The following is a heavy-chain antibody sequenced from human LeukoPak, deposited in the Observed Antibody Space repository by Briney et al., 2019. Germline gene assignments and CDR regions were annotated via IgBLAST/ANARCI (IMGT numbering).Heavy chain of an antibody. CDR2: IYHSGST. CDR3: ARDLGYCSGGSWHTYYYYGMDV. CDR1: GGSISSGGYS. Sequence: SETLSLTCAVSGGSISSGGYSWSWIRQPPGKGLEWIGYIYHSGSTYYNPSLKSRVTISVDTSKNQFSLKLSSVTAADTAVYYCARDLGYCSGGSWHTYYYYGMDVWGQGTTVTVSS. V-gene: IGHV4-30-2*05. J-gene: IGHJ6*02. D-gene: IGHD2-15*01.